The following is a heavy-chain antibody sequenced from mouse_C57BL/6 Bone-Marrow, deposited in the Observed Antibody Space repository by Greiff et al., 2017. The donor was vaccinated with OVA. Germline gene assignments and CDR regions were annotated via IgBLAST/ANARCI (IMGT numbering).Heavy chain of an antibody. J-gene: IGHJ3*01. V-gene: IGHV1-81*01. CDR3: ARKGLYYGNYAWFAD. Sequence: QVQLQQSGAELARPGASVKLSCKASGYTFTSYGISWVKQRTGQGLEWIGEIYPRSGNTYYNEKFKGKATLTADKSSSTAYMELRSLTSEDSAVYFCARKGLYYGNYAWFADWGQGTLVTVSA. CDR1: GYTFTSYG. D-gene: IGHD2-1*01. CDR2: IYPRSGNT.